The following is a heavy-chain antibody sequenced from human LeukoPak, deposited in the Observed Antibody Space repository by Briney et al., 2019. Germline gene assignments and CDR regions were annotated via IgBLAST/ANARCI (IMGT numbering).Heavy chain of an antibody. CDR2: IIPIFGTA. J-gene: IGHJ4*02. Sequence: SVKVSCKASGYTFTSYDISWVRQAPGQGLEWMGGIIPIFGTANYAQKFQGRVTITTDESTSTAYMELSSLRSEDTAVYYCELRGRQGYFWGQGTLVTVSS. CDR3: ELRGRQGYF. D-gene: IGHD2-15*01. CDR1: GYTFTSYD. V-gene: IGHV1-69*05.